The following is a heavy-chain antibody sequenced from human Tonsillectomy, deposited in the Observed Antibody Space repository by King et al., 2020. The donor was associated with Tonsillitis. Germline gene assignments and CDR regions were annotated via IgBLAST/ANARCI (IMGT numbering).Heavy chain of an antibody. J-gene: IGHJ4*02. V-gene: IGHV3-30*02. Sequence: HVQPVESGGGVVQPGGSLRLSCAASGFTFNYYALHWVRQAPGKGLEWVAFIRHDGSNKYYADSVNGRFTISRDNSKNTLHLQMNSLRVEDTAVYYCANPPNRDGYNYLDNWGQGTLVTVSS. D-gene: IGHD5-24*01. CDR3: ANPPNRDGYNYLDN. CDR1: GFTFNYYA. CDR2: IRHDGSNK.